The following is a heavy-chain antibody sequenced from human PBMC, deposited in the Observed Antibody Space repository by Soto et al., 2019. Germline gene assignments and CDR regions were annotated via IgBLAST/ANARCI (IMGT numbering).Heavy chain of an antibody. CDR1: GGSISSSSYY. V-gene: IGHV4-39*01. Sequence: SETLSLTCTVSGGSISSSSYYWGWIRQPPGKGLEWIGSIYYSGSTYYNPSLESRVTISVDTSKNQFSLKLSSVTAADTAVYYCARQPYDILTGYKYYFDYWGQGTLVTVSS. CDR2: IYYSGST. J-gene: IGHJ4*02. CDR3: ARQPYDILTGYKYYFDY. D-gene: IGHD3-9*01.